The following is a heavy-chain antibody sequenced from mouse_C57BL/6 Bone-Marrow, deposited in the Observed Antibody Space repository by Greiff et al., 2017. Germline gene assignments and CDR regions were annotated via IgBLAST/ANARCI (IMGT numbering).Heavy chain of an antibody. CDR1: GFNIQDDY. D-gene: IGHD2-3*01. CDR2: IDPEIGDT. CDR3: SSVDGNYFDF. Sequence: VHVKQSGAELVRPGASVKLSCTASGFNIQDDYIPWVKPRPEQVLEWIGWIDPEIGDTEYASKFQGKATITSDKSSNTAYLQPSSLTSEDTAVYYCSSVDGNYFDFWGQGTPLTVAS. V-gene: IGHV14-4*01. J-gene: IGHJ2*01.